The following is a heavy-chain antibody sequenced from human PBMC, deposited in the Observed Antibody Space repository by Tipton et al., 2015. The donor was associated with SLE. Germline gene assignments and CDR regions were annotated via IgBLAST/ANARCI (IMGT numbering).Heavy chain of an antibody. CDR2: ISASGNQK. J-gene: IGHJ3*01. CDR1: GFTFKSYA. D-gene: IGHD2-21*01. Sequence: SLRLSCVGSGFTFKSYAIHWVRQAPGRGLEWLGLISASGNQKYYAGSVKGRISISRDNAEKTLFLQMSGLRVEDTAVYYCARGTSDEFPRGDGLDFWGQGTMVRVSS. CDR3: ARGTSDEFPRGDGLDF. V-gene: IGHV3-30*04.